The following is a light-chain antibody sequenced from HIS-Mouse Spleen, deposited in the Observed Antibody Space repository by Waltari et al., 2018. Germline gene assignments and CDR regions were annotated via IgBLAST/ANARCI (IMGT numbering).Light chain of an antibody. CDR2: QDS. Sequence: SYELTQSPSVSVSPGQTASIPCSGDKLGDKYACWYQQKPGQSPVLVIYQDSKRPSGIPERFSGSNSGNTATLTISGTQAMDEADYYCQAWDSSYSVFGGGTKLTVL. CDR1: KLGDKY. J-gene: IGLJ2*01. V-gene: IGLV3-1*01. CDR3: QAWDSSYSV.